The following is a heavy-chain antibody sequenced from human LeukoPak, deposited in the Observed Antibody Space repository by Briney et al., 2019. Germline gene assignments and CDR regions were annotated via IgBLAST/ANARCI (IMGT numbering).Heavy chain of an antibody. Sequence: GESLKISCAASGFTFDDYGMRWVRQAPGKGLEWVSGINWNGGSTGYADSVKSRFTISRDNAKNSLYLQMNSLRAEDTALYYCAMLRGIAAAGRGGWGQGTLVTVSS. CDR3: AMLRGIAAAGRGG. CDR2: INWNGGST. V-gene: IGHV3-20*04. D-gene: IGHD6-13*01. CDR1: GFTFDDYG. J-gene: IGHJ4*02.